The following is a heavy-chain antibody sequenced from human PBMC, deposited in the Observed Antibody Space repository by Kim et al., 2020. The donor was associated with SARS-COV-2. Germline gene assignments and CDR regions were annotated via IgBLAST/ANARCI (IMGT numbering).Heavy chain of an antibody. CDR3: ARAPPVVVVAATPGGMDV. Sequence: ASVKVSCKASGYTFTSYYMHWVRQAPGQGLEWMGIINPSGGSTSYAQKFQGRVTMTRDTSTRTVYMELSSLRSEDTAVYYCARAPPVVVVAATPGGMDVWGQGTTVTVSS. CDR1: GYTFTSYY. D-gene: IGHD2-15*01. CDR2: INPSGGST. V-gene: IGHV1-46*01. J-gene: IGHJ6*02.